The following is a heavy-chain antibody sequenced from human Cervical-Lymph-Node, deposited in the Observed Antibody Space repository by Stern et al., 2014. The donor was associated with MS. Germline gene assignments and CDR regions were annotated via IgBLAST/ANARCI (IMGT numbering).Heavy chain of an antibody. CDR2: ISSTGSSI. CDR3: ARVGSSGWQYFDS. J-gene: IGHJ4*02. D-gene: IGHD6-19*01. V-gene: IGHV3-11*01. CDR1: GFGFSDYY. Sequence: VQLVESGGGVVKPRGSLRLSCAASGFGFSDYYMPWIRQAPGWGLEGVSYISSTGSSIKYADSVKGRFTISRDNAKNTLYLQMNSLRDEDTAVYYCARVGSSGWQYFDSWGQGTLVTVSS.